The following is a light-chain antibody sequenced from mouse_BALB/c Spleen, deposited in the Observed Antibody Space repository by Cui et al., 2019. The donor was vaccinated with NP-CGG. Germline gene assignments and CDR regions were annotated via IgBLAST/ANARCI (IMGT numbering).Light chain of an antibody. CDR2: GTN. Sequence: AVVTPETSLTTSPGETVTLTCRSSTGAVTTSNYANWVQEKPDHLFTGLIGGTNNRAPGVPARFSGSLIEDKAALTITGAQTEDEAIYFCALWYSNHWVFGGGTKLTVL. CDR1: TGAVTTSNY. J-gene: IGLJ1*01. CDR3: ALWYSNHWV. V-gene: IGLV1*01.